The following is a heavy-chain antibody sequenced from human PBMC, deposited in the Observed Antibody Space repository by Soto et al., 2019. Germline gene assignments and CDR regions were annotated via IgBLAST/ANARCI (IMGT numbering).Heavy chain of an antibody. D-gene: IGHD2-15*01. CDR2: IYYSEST. CDR3: ARGSGPNDAFDI. J-gene: IGHJ3*02. V-gene: IGHV4-61*01. CDR1: GGSVSSGSYY. Sequence: QVQLQESGPGLVKPSETLSLTCTVSGGSVSSGSYYWSWIRQPPGKGLEWIGYIYYSESTNYNPSPKSRVTISVDTSKNQCSLKLSSVTAADTAVYYCARGSGPNDAFDIWGQGTMVTVSS.